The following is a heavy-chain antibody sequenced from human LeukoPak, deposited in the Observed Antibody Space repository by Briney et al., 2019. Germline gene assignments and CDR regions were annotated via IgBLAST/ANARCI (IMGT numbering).Heavy chain of an antibody. CDR3: ARAPAEIGGYYPEYFRH. CDR2: VKSDGST. Sequence: GGSLRLSCAASGFTFSRYWMHWVRQAPGKGLVWVSRVKSDGSTNDADSENGRFIISRDNAKNTVSLPMNSLRAEDTGVYYCARAPAEIGGYYPEYFRHWGQGTLVTVSS. D-gene: IGHD3-22*01. V-gene: IGHV3-74*01. CDR1: GFTFSRYW. J-gene: IGHJ1*01.